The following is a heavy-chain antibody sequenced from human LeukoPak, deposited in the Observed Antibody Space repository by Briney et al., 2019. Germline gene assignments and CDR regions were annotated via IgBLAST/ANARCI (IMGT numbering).Heavy chain of an antibody. V-gene: IGHV3-7*05. Sequence: GGSLRLSCAASGFTFSRYWMSWVRQAPGRGLEWVANIKQDGREKYYVDSVRGRFTISRDNAENSLYLQMSSLRAEDTAVYYCASFIGGSYSHFDYWGQGTLVTVSS. CDR3: ASFIGGSYSHFDY. CDR1: GFTFSRYW. D-gene: IGHD1-26*01. CDR2: IKQDGREK. J-gene: IGHJ4*02.